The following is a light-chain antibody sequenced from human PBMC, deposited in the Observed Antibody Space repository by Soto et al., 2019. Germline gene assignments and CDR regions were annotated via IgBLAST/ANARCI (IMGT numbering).Light chain of an antibody. V-gene: IGLV2-14*01. CDR3: FSFTNTSTHV. CDR1: SSDIGAYDY. CDR2: EVN. J-gene: IGLJ1*01. Sequence: QSVLTQPASVSGSPGQSITISCTGTSSDIGAYDYVSWFQQHPGKAPKLMISEVNNRPSGVSNRFSGSKSGNTAYLTISGLQVEDEDEYFCFSFTNTSTHVFGTGTKVTV.